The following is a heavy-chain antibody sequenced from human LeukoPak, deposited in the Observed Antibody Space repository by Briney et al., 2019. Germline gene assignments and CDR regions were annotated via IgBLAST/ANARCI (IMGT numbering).Heavy chain of an antibody. Sequence: GGSLRLSCAASGFTFSSYGMHWVRQAPGKGLEWVAFIRYDGSNKYYADSVKGRFTISRDNSKNTLYLQMHSLRAEDTAVYYCAKSSARRRYCSGGSRYSVPAFDIWGQETMVTVSP. CDR2: IRYDGSNK. D-gene: IGHD2-15*01. CDR1: GFTFSSYG. J-gene: IGHJ3*02. CDR3: AKSSARRRYCSGGSRYSVPAFDI. V-gene: IGHV3-30*02.